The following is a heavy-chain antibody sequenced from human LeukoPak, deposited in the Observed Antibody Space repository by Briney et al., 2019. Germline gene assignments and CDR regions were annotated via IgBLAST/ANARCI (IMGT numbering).Heavy chain of an antibody. D-gene: IGHD3-22*01. CDR3: AGPYYYDSRIDP. V-gene: IGHV4-30-4*01. J-gene: IGHJ5*02. CDR1: GGSLSIGDYY. CDR2: MYYCGST. Sequence: SETLSLTCTVSGGSLSIGDYYWSWIRQPPGKGLEWLAYMYYCGSTYYNPSLTSRVTMSADTSKNQLSLKLSSVTAADTAVYYCAGPYYYDSRIDPWGQGILVIVSS.